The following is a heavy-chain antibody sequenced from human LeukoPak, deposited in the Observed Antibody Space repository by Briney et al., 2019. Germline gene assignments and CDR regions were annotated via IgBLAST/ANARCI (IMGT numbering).Heavy chain of an antibody. CDR2: INHSGST. CDR1: GASLSSANYY. J-gene: IGHJ4*02. D-gene: IGHD3-22*01. CDR3: ARGPPEYDSSGYYFNY. V-gene: IGHV4-34*01. Sequence: SETLSLTCTVSGASLSSANYYWNWIRQPPGKGLEWIGEINHSGSTNYNPSLKSRVTISVDTSKNQFSLKLSSVTAADTAVYYCARGPPEYDSSGYYFNYWGQGTLVTVSS.